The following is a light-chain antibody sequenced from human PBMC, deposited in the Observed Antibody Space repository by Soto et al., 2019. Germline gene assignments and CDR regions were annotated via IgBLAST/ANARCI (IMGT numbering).Light chain of an antibody. J-gene: IGKJ3*01. V-gene: IGKV1-27*01. CDR3: QKYISAPLA. CDR1: QGIRSY. Sequence: DIQMTQSPSSLSASVGDRVTITCRASQGIRSYLAWYQQKSGKVPKLLIYAASTLQSGVPSRFSGSGAGTEFTLTISSLQPEDVATYYCQKYISAPLAFGPGTKVDIK. CDR2: AAS.